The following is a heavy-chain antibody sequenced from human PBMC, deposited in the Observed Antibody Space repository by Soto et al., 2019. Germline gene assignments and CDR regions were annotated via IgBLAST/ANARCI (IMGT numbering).Heavy chain of an antibody. CDR1: GFTFSSYG. CDR2: IWYDGSNK. D-gene: IGHD3-10*01. CDR3: ARDRTLNYYYGSVSYLPTAYYGMDV. J-gene: IGHJ6*02. Sequence: PGGSLRLSCAASGFTFSSYGMHWVRQAPGKGLEWVAVIWYDGSNKYYADSVKGRFTISRDNSKNTLYLQMNSLRAEDTAVYYCARDRTLNYYYGSVSYLPTAYYGMDVWGQGTTVTVAS. V-gene: IGHV3-33*01.